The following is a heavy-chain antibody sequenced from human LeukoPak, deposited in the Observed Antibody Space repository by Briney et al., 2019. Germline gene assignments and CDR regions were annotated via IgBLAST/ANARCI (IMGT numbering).Heavy chain of an antibody. CDR2: ITSSSSTI. Sequence: GGSLRLSCAASGFTFSAYNMNWVRQAPGKGLEWVSYITSSSSTIHYADSVKGRFTISRDNAKSSLYLQMNSLRDEDTAVYYCARDFAYWGQGTLVTVSP. J-gene: IGHJ4*02. CDR1: GFTFSAYN. V-gene: IGHV3-48*02. CDR3: ARDFAY.